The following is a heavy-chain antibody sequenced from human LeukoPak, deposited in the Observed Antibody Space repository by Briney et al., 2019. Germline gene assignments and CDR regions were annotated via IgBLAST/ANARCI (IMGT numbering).Heavy chain of an antibody. CDR3: AFFDRDRRVAY. CDR1: GFTPNSGW. CDR2: IKTNGTTT. Sequence: PGRSLRLSCAVSGFTPNSGWMRWVRQAPEKGLVWVSLIKTNGTTTRYTDSVRGRFTMSTNDTKNTLQLQMDSLKAEDTAVYYCAFFDRDRRVAYWGQGALVTVSS. J-gene: IGHJ4*02. D-gene: IGHD3-10*01. V-gene: IGHV3-74*01.